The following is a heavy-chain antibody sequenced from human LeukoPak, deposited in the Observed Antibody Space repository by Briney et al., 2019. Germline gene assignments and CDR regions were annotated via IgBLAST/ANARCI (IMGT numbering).Heavy chain of an antibody. CDR1: SGSISNFH. J-gene: IGHJ4*02. Sequence: MSSETLSLTCSVSSGSISNFHWSWIRQPAGKGLEWIGRIFTSGSTNYNPSLKSRVTMSVDTSKNQFPLKLSSVTAADTAVYYCARSFSGSYFDYWGQGTLVTVSS. D-gene: IGHD1-26*01. V-gene: IGHV4-4*07. CDR3: ARSFSGSYFDY. CDR2: IFTSGST.